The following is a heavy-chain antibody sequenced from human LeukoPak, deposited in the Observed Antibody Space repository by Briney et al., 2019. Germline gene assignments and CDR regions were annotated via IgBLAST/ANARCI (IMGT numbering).Heavy chain of an antibody. CDR3: ARDQYYYDSSGYLTFDY. D-gene: IGHD3-22*01. CDR2: INHSGST. J-gene: IGHJ4*02. CDR1: GGSFSGYY. Sequence: SETLSLTCAVYGGSFSGYYWSWIRQPPGKGLEWSGEINHSGSTNYNPSLKSRVTMSVDTSKNQFSLKLSSVTAADTAVYYCARDQYYYDSSGYLTFDYWGQGTLVTVSS. V-gene: IGHV4-34*01.